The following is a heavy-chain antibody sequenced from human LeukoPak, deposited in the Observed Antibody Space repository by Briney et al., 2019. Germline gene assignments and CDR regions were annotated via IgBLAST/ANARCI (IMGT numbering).Heavy chain of an antibody. V-gene: IGHV1-3*01. Sequence: ASVKVSCKASGYTFTSYAMHWVRQAPGQRLEWMGWINAGNGNTKYSQKFQGRVTITSDSSISTAYMELSSLRSEDTAIYYCVRTPLNWGFDYWGQGTLVTVSS. J-gene: IGHJ4*02. CDR3: VRTPLNWGFDY. CDR2: INAGNGNT. D-gene: IGHD7-27*01. CDR1: GYTFTSYA.